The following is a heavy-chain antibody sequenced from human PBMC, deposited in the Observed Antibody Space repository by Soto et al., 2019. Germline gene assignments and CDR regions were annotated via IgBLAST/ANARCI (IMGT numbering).Heavy chain of an antibody. J-gene: IGHJ1*01. D-gene: IGHD4-17*01. V-gene: IGHV1-69*12. CDR1: GGTFSSYA. CDR3: ARGPRDGDYLAEYFQH. CDR2: IIPIFGTA. Sequence: QVQLVQSGAEVKKPGSSVKVSCKASGGTFSSYAISWVRQAPGQVLEWMGGIIPIFGTANYAQKFQGRVTITADESTSTAYMELSSLRSEDTAVYYCARGPRDGDYLAEYFQHWGQGTLVTVSS.